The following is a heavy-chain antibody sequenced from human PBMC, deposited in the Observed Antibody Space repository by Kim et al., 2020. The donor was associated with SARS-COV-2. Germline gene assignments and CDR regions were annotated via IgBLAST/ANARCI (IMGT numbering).Heavy chain of an antibody. D-gene: IGHD2-21*02. CDR3: ARGFVVVTAYNWFDP. J-gene: IGHJ5*02. CDR1: GGSFSGYY. CDR2: INHSGST. Sequence: SETLSLTCAVYGGSFSGYYWSWIRQPPGKGLEWIGEINHSGSTNYNPSLKSRVTISVDTSKNQFSLKLSSVTAADTAAYYCARGFVVVTAYNWFDPWGQG. V-gene: IGHV4-34*01.